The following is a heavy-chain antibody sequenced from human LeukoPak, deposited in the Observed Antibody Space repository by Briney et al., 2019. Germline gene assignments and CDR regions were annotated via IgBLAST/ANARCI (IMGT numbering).Heavy chain of an antibody. CDR3: ARALGYCSGGSRTRGYNWFDP. D-gene: IGHD2-15*01. Sequence: PSETLSLTCTVSGVSISSSDYYWGWIRQPPGKGLEWIGSIYFGGSTYYNPSLKSRVTISVDTSMNQFSLKLSFVTTADTAVYYCARALGYCSGGSRTRGYNWFDPWGQGTLVTVSS. V-gene: IGHV4-39*01. CDR1: GVSISSSDYY. J-gene: IGHJ5*02. CDR2: IYFGGST.